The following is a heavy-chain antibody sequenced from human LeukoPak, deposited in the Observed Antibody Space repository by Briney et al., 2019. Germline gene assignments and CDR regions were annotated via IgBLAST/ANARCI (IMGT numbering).Heavy chain of an antibody. J-gene: IGHJ4*02. CDR3: AKRVGGSGFDY. D-gene: IGHD1-26*01. Sequence: GXALXLSCAASGFAFSTYVMRWGRQAPGKGVDWVSAIGTSGGTTYYADSVKGRFTISRDNSTATLYLQMNSLRAEDTAVYYCAKRVGGSGFDYWGQGTLVTVSS. V-gene: IGHV3-23*01. CDR1: GFAFSTYV. CDR2: IGTSGGTT.